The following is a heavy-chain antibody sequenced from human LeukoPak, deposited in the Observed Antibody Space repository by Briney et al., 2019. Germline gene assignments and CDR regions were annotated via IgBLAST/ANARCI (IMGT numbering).Heavy chain of an antibody. CDR1: GGSISSSSYY. D-gene: IGHD2-2*02. CDR2: IYYSGST. CDR3: ARVPASWTLGYCSSTSCYRAEIKNWFDP. Sequence: PSETLSLTCTVSGGSISSSSYYWGWIRQPPGKGLEWIGSIYYSGSTYYNPSLKSLVTIAVDTSKNQFSLKLRSVTAADTAVYYCARVPASWTLGYCSSTSCYRAEIKNWFDPWGQGTLVTVSS. V-gene: IGHV4-39*07. J-gene: IGHJ5*02.